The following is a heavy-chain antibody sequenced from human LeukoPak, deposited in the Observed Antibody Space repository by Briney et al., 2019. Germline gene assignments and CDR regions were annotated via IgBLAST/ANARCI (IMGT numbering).Heavy chain of an antibody. CDR3: ARHFLGSGSYYNPSFIDY. CDR2: SYYSGST. D-gene: IGHD3-10*01. V-gene: IGHV4-39*01. J-gene: IGHJ4*02. CDR1: GGSISSSSYY. Sequence: SETLSFTCTASGGSISSSSYYWGWIRQPPGKGLEWIGSSYYSGSTYYNPSLKSRVTISVDTYTNQFSLKLSSVTAADTAVYYCARHFLGSGSYYNPSFIDYWGQGTLDSVSS.